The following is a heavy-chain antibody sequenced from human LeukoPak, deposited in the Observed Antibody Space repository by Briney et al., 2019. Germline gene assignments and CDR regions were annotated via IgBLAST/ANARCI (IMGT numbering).Heavy chain of an antibody. J-gene: IGHJ5*02. CDR3: ARVPQRKYCSGGSCTNYNWFDP. D-gene: IGHD2-15*01. Sequence: PGGSLRLSCAASGFTFNTNAMSWVRQAPGKGLEWVSAVSGSGRDTYYADSVKGRFTISRDNSKNTLYLQMNSLRAEDTAVYYCARVPQRKYCSGGSCTNYNWFDPWGQGTLVTVSS. CDR1: GFTFNTNA. V-gene: IGHV3-23*01. CDR2: VSGSGRDT.